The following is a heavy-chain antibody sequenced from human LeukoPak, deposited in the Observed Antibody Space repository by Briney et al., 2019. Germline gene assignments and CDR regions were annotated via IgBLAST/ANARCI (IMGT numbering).Heavy chain of an antibody. Sequence: PGGSLRLSCAASGFTVSSNCMSWVRQAPGKGLEWVSVIFSDGTTYYADSVKGGFTISRDNSKHTLYLQMNSLRAEDTAVYYCARDQRSYPGGNPVSDHWGQGTLVTVSS. CDR2: IFSDGTT. J-gene: IGHJ4*02. CDR1: GFTVSSNC. D-gene: IGHD4-23*01. CDR3: ARDQRSYPGGNPVSDH. V-gene: IGHV3-66*01.